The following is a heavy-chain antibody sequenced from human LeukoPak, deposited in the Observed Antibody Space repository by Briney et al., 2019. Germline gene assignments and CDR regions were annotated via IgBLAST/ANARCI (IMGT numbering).Heavy chain of an antibody. CDR3: ARDRDDYYDSSGITVPWFDP. CDR2: ISAYNGNT. CDR1: GYTFTSYG. Sequence: GASVKVSCTASGYTFTSYGISWVRQAPGQGLEWMGWISAYNGNTNYAQKLQGRVTMTTDTSTSTAYMELRSLRSDDTAVYYCARDRDDYYDSSGITVPWFDPWGQGTLVTVSS. D-gene: IGHD3-22*01. V-gene: IGHV1-18*01. J-gene: IGHJ5*02.